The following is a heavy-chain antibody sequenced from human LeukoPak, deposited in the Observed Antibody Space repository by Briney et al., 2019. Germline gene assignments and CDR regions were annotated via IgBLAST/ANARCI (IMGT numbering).Heavy chain of an antibody. CDR2: ISSSSSSS. J-gene: IGHJ4*02. Sequence: PGGSLRLSCAASGFTFSSYGMHWVRKAPGKGREWVSYISSSSSSSYYADSVKGRFTISRDNAKNSLYLQMNGLRDEDTAVYYCARGGGNIAAAVPFDSWGQGTLVTVSS. V-gene: IGHV3-48*02. D-gene: IGHD6-13*01. CDR1: GFTFSSYG. CDR3: ARGGGNIAAAVPFDS.